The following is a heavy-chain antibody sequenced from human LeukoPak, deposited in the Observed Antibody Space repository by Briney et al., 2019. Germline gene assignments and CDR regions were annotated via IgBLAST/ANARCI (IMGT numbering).Heavy chain of an antibody. CDR3: ASLTTPYFDY. Sequence: GRSLRLSCAASGFTFDDYAMHWVRQIPGKGLEWVAGIFGNAAEAFYGDSVKGRFTISRDNSKNTLYLQMNSLRAEDTAVYYCASLTTPYFDYWGQGTLVTVSS. CDR1: GFTFDDYA. V-gene: IGHV3-30*04. CDR2: IFGNAAEA. J-gene: IGHJ4*02. D-gene: IGHD1-14*01.